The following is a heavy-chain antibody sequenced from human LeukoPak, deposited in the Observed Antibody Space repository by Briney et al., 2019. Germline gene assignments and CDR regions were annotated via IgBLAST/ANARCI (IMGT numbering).Heavy chain of an antibody. D-gene: IGHD3-9*01. J-gene: IGHJ4*02. CDR3: AADLYDILTGYYSYFDY. Sequence: SVKVSCKASGFTFTSPAVQWVRQARGQRLEWIGWIVVGSGNTNYAQKFQERVTITRDMSTSTAYMELSSLRSEDTAVYYCAADLYDILTGYYSYFDYWGQGTLVTVSS. CDR1: GFTFTSPA. CDR2: IVVGSGNT. V-gene: IGHV1-58*01.